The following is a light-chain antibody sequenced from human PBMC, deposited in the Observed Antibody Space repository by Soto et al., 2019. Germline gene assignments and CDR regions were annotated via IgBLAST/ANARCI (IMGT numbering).Light chain of an antibody. Sequence: DIQPTQSPSSLSASVGDRVTITCRASQGISNYLAWYQQKPGKVPKLLIYGASTLQSGVPSRLSGSGSGTDFTLTISSLQPEDVATYYCQKYNSAPPVFGPGTKVDIK. J-gene: IGKJ3*01. CDR1: QGISNY. CDR3: QKYNSAPPV. CDR2: GAS. V-gene: IGKV1-27*01.